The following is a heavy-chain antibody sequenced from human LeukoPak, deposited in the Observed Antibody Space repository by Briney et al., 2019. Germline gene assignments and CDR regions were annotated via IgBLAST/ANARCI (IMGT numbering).Heavy chain of an antibody. CDR3: ARADVTYYDFWSGYSY. J-gene: IGHJ4*02. CDR1: GGTFSSYA. V-gene: IGHV1-69*13. Sequence: SVKVSCKASGGTFSSYAISWVRQAPGQGLEWMGGIIPIFGTANYAQKFQGGVTITADESTSTAYMELSSLRSEDTAVYYCARADVTYYDFWSGYSYWGQGTLVTVSS. D-gene: IGHD3-3*01. CDR2: IIPIFGTA.